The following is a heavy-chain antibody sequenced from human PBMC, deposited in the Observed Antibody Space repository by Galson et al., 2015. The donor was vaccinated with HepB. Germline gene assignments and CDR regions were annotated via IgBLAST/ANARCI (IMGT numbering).Heavy chain of an antibody. CDR1: GGTFSSYA. CDR2: IIPIFGTA. CDR3: ARDRGDGYNWDGMDVWGQGTTVTVFAGSASASALSPLVSCTIFGVVGNYYYYMDV. Sequence: SVKVSCKASGGTFSSYAISWVRQAPGQGLEWMGGIIPIFGTANYAQKFQGRVTITADESTSTAYMELSSLRSEDTAVYYCARDRGDGYNWDGMDVWGQGTTVTVFAGSASASALSPLVSCTIFGVVGNYYYYMDVWGKGTTVTVSS. J-gene: IGHJ6*03. V-gene: IGHV1-69*13. D-gene: IGHD3-3*01.